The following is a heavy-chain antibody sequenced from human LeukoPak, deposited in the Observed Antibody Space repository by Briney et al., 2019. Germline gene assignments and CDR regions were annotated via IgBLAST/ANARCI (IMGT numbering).Heavy chain of an antibody. CDR3: ARDGGNSYEIDY. CDR2: ISNDITTT. V-gene: IGHV3-48*01. Sequence: GGSLRLSCAASGFTFNSYPMNWVRQAPGKGLEWVSYISNDITTTYYAESVKGRFTISRDNAKNSLYLQMNSLRVEDTAVYYCARDGGNSYEIDYWGQGTLVTVSS. CDR1: GFTFNSYP. D-gene: IGHD5-18*01. J-gene: IGHJ4*02.